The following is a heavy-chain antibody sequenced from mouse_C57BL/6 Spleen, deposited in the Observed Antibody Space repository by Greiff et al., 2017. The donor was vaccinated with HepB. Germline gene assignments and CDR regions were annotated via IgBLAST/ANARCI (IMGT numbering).Heavy chain of an antibody. CDR2: ISSGGSYT. Sequence: EVMLVESGGDLVKPGGSLKLSCAASGFTFSSYGMSWVRQTPDKRLEWVATISSGGSYTYYPDSVKGRFTISRDNAKNTLYLQMSSLKSEDTAMYYCARLLGSSLDYWGQGTTLTVSS. D-gene: IGHD1-1*01. V-gene: IGHV5-6*01. CDR3: ARLLGSSLDY. J-gene: IGHJ2*01. CDR1: GFTFSSYG.